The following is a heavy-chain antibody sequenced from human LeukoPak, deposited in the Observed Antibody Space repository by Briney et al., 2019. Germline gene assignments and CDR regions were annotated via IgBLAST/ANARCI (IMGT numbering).Heavy chain of an antibody. J-gene: IGHJ6*02. V-gene: IGHV1-69*13. CDR2: IIPIFGTA. D-gene: IGHD3-16*01. CDR1: GNSISNYA. Sequence: SVKVSCKASGNSISNYAVSWVRQAPGQGFEWMGGIIPIFGTADYAQKFQGRVTITADQSTSTTYMALSSLKSEDTATYYCTTRACHAGGCSSSFYYYYGLHFWGQGTTVSISS. CDR3: TTRACHAGGCSSSFYYYYGLHF.